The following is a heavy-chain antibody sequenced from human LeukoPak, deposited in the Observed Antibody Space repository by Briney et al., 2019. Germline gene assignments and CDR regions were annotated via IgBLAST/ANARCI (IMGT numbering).Heavy chain of an antibody. Sequence: PSQTLSLTCAVSGGSISSGGYSWSWIRQPPGKGLEWIGYIYHSGSTYYNPSLKSRVTISVDTSKNQFSLKLSSVTAADTAVYYCARLKDSSWYTTLDYWSQGTLVTVSS. D-gene: IGHD6-13*01. V-gene: IGHV4-30-2*01. CDR1: GGSISSGGYS. CDR3: ARLKDSSWYTTLDY. CDR2: IYHSGST. J-gene: IGHJ4*02.